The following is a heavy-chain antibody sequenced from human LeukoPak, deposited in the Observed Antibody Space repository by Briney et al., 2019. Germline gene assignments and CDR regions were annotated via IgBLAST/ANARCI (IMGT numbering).Heavy chain of an antibody. V-gene: IGHV3-30*04. D-gene: IGHD3-10*01. CDR1: GFTFSSYA. J-gene: IGHJ4*02. CDR3: ARGGITTVRGVMVY. Sequence: GRSLRLSCAASGFTFSSYAMHWVRQAPGKGLEWVAVISYDGSNKYYADSVKGRFTISRDNSMNTLYLQRNSLRAEDTAVYYCARGGITTVRGVMVYWGQGTLVTVSS. CDR2: ISYDGSNK.